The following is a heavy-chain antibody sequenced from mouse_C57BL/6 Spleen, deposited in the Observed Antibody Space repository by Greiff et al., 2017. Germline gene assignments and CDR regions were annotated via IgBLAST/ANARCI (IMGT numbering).Heavy chain of an antibody. V-gene: IGHV1-69*01. J-gene: IGHJ2*01. CDR3: ASRKNYFDY. CDR2: IDPSDSYT. CDR1: GYTFTSYW. Sequence: QVQLQQPGAELVMPGASVKLSCKASGYTFTSYWMHWVKQRPGQGLEWIGEIDPSDSYTNYNQKFKGKSTLTVDKSSSTAYMQLSSLTSEDSAVYYWASRKNYFDYWGQGTTLTVSS.